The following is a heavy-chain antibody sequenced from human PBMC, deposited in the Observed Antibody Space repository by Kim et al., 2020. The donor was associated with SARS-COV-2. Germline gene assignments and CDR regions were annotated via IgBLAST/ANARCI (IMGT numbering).Heavy chain of an antibody. CDR1: GGSISSSSYY. CDR2: IYYSGST. Sequence: SETLSLTCTVSGGSISSSSYYWGWIRQPPGKGLEWIGSIYYSGSTYYNPSLKSRVTISVDTSKNQFSLKLSSVTAADTAVYYCARGRGGPKNWFDPWGQGTLVTVSS. D-gene: IGHD3-16*01. V-gene: IGHV4-39*01. CDR3: ARGRGGPKNWFDP. J-gene: IGHJ5*02.